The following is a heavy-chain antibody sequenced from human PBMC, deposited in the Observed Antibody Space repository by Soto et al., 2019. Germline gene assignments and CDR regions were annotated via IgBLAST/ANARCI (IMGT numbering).Heavy chain of an antibody. Sequence: PGGSLRLSCAASGFTFSSYAMSWVRQAPGKGLEWVSAISGSGGSTYYADSVKGRFTISRDNSKNTLYLQMNSLRAEDTAVYYCAKDQWDISSSDVCLWDYWGQGTLVTASS. J-gene: IGHJ4*02. CDR1: GFTFSSYA. CDR3: AKDQWDISSSDVCLWDY. D-gene: IGHD6-6*01. V-gene: IGHV3-23*01. CDR2: ISGSGGST.